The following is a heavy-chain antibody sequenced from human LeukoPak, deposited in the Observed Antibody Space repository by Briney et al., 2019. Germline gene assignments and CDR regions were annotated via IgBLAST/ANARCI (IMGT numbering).Heavy chain of an antibody. J-gene: IGHJ6*03. CDR2: INHSGST. Sequence: SETLSLTCAVYGGSFSGYYWSWIRQPPGKGLEWIGEINHSGSTNYNPSLKSRVTISVDTSKNQFSLKLSSVTAADTAVYSCAKSRRDYYYYYYMDVWGKGTTVTVSS. CDR3: AKSRRDYYYYYYMDV. V-gene: IGHV4-34*01. CDR1: GGSFSGYY.